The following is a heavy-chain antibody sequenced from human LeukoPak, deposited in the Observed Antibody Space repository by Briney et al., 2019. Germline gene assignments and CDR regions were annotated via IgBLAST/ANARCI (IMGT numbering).Heavy chain of an antibody. J-gene: IGHJ4*02. Sequence: GASVKVSCKASGYTFTGYYMHWVRQAPGQGLEWMGWINPNSGGTNYAQKFQGRVTMTRDTSISTAYMELSRLRSDDTAVYYCARGDVSLYSSSFDYWGQGTLVTVSS. D-gene: IGHD6-13*01. CDR1: GYTFTGYY. V-gene: IGHV1-2*02. CDR2: INPNSGGT. CDR3: ARGDVSLYSSSFDY.